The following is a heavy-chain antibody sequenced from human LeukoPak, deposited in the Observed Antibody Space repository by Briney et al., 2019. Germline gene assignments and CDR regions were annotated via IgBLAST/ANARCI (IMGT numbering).Heavy chain of an antibody. CDR1: GGSISSYY. J-gene: IGHJ4*02. V-gene: IGHV4-59*01. CDR3: ARDNSGYYSLDF. Sequence: SETLSLTCSVSGGSISSYYWSWIRQPPGKGLEWIGYIYHSGSTNYNPSLKSRVTMSVDTSKNQFSLKLSSVAAADTAVYYCARDNSGYYSLDFWGQGTLVTVSS. D-gene: IGHD3-3*01. CDR2: IYHSGST.